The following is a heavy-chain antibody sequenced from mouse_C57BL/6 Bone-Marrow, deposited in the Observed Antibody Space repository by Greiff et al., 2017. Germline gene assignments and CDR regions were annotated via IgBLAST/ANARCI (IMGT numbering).Heavy chain of an antibody. D-gene: IGHD1-1*01. V-gene: IGHV1-52*01. CDR3: ARNYYGSSLYFDV. CDR2: IDPSDSET. Sequence: QVQLQQSGAELVRPGSSVKLSCKASGYTFTSYWMHWVKQRPIQGLEWIGNIDPSDSETHYNQKFKDKATLTVDKSSSTAYMQLSSLTSEDSAVYYCARNYYGSSLYFDVWGTGTTVTVSS. CDR1: GYTFTSYW. J-gene: IGHJ1*03.